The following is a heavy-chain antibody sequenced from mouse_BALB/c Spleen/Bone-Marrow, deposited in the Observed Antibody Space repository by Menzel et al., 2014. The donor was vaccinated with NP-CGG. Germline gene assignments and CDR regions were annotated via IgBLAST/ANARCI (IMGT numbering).Heavy chain of an antibody. CDR2: IYPGNGDT. CDR3: ARSEYCRYAWFGY. J-gene: IGHJ3*01. D-gene: IGHD2-14*01. V-gene: IGHV1-12*01. CDR1: GYTFTSYN. Sequence: QVQLQQSGAELVKPGASVKMSCKTSGYTFTSYNMHWVKQTPGQGLEWIGAIYPGNGDTSYNQKFKDKATLTADKSSSTAYMQLSSLTSEDSAVYYCARSEYCRYAWFGYWGQGTLVTVSA.